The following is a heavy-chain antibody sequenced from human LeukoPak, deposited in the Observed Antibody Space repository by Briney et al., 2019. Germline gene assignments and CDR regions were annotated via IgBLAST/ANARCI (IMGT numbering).Heavy chain of an antibody. Sequence: ASVKVSCKVSGYTLTELSMHWVRQAPGKGLEWMGGFDPEDGETIYAQKFQGRVTMTEDTSTDTAYMELSSLRSEDTAVYYCATDATVYYYDSSGYYPGPPNDAFDIWGQGTMVTVSS. CDR2: FDPEDGET. CDR3: ATDATVYYYDSSGYYPGPPNDAFDI. V-gene: IGHV1-24*01. D-gene: IGHD3-22*01. J-gene: IGHJ3*02. CDR1: GYTLTELS.